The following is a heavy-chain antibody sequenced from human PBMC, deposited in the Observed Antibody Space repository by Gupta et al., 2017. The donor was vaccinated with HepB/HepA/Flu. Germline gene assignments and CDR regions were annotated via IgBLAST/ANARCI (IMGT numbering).Heavy chain of an antibody. CDR2: LIPMFGIP. V-gene: IGHV1-69*17. Sequence: QVQLEQTGAEVKKPGSSVKVSCKASGVSGGTFSSYGISWVRQAPGQGLELMGGLIPMFGIPNYTQKFQGRVTITADKSTTTAYMELTSLRSDDTAVYYCARDLGYKGSPYYYYMDVWGKGTTVTVSS. CDR3: ARDLGYKGSPYYYYMDV. D-gene: IGHD5-24*01. J-gene: IGHJ6*03. CDR1: GVSGGTFSSYG.